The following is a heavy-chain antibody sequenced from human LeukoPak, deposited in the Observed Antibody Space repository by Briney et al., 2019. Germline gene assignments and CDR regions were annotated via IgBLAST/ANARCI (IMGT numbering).Heavy chain of an antibody. CDR1: GGTFSSYA. V-gene: IGHV1-69*13. J-gene: IGHJ4*02. D-gene: IGHD5-18*01. CDR2: IIPIFGTA. Sequence: SVKVSCKASGGTFSSYAISWVRQAPGQGLEWMGGIIPIFGTANYAQKFQGRVTITADESTSTAYMELSSLRSEDTAVYYCARSWDKAMVSYFDYWGQGTLVTVSS. CDR3: ARSWDKAMVSYFDY.